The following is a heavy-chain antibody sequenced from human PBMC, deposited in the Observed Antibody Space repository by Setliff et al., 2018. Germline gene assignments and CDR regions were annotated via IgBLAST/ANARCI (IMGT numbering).Heavy chain of an antibody. CDR3: ARLGAPASHDAFDI. J-gene: IGHJ3*02. CDR2: IITNTGKT. D-gene: IGHD6-25*01. V-gene: IGHV1-18*01. CDR1: GYTFSTYG. Sequence: GASVKVSCKASGYTFSTYGLHWVRQAPGQGPEWMGMIITNTGKTSYAQKFQGRVTMTTDTSTGTGYMELRSLRSDDTAVYFCARLGAPASHDAFDIWGQGTMVTVSS.